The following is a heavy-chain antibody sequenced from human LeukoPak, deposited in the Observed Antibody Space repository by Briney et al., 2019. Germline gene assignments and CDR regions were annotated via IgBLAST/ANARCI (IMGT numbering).Heavy chain of an antibody. J-gene: IGHJ4*02. CDR2: ICFST. CDR3: AKDPHFGVVIIPHFDY. D-gene: IGHD3-3*01. V-gene: IGHV3-23*01. Sequence: ICFSTYYAHSVKAPFTISRDNSKNTLDLKMNSLRAEDTAVYYCAKDPHFGVVIIPHFDYWGQGTLVTVSS.